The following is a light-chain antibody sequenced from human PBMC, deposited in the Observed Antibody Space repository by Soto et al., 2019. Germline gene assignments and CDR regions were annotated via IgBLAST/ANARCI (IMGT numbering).Light chain of an antibody. CDR3: LRRAYWPHA. V-gene: IGKV3-11*01. J-gene: IGKJ2*01. Sequence: EIVLTQSPATLSLSPGERATLSCRASESVNSFLVWYRQTPGQAPRLLIHDASNRATGIPARFSGSGSGTDFTLTISSLESEDSAVYYCLRRAYWPHAFGQGTKLEIK. CDR1: ESVNSF. CDR2: DAS.